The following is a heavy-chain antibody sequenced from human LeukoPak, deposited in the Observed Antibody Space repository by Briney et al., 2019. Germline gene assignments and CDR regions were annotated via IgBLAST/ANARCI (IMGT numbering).Heavy chain of an antibody. Sequence: PGGSLRLSCAASGFTFSHCGMHWVRQAPGKGLEWVAIIRYDGRNEYYADSVKGRFTISRDNSKNTLYLQMNSLGVEDTAVYYCTRDIASNYFDYWGQGTLVTVSS. CDR3: TRDIASNYFDY. V-gene: IGHV3-30*02. CDR1: GFTFSHCG. J-gene: IGHJ4*02. D-gene: IGHD4-11*01. CDR2: IRYDGRNE.